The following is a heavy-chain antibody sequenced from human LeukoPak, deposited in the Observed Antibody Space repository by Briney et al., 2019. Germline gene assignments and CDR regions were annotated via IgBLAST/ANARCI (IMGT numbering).Heavy chain of an antibody. CDR2: ISSSSSYI. V-gene: IGHV3-21*01. Sequence: SGGSLRLSCAASGFTFSSYSMNWVRQAPGKGLEWVSSISSSSSYIYYADSVKGRFTISRDNAKNSLYLQMNSLRAEDTAVYYCARHHDSSSWYGMDVWGQGTTVTVSS. CDR3: ARHHDSSSWYGMDV. CDR1: GFTFSSYS. J-gene: IGHJ6*02. D-gene: IGHD6-13*01.